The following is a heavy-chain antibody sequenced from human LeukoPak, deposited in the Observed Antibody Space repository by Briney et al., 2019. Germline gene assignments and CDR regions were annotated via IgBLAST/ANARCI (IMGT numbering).Heavy chain of an antibody. CDR3: ARGAYFEWLLSYSDS. D-gene: IGHD3-9*01. CDR1: GFTFSSYW. CDR2: INSDGSST. V-gene: IGHV3-74*01. J-gene: IGHJ4*02. Sequence: GGSLRLSCAASGFTFSSYWMDWVGQAPGKGLVWFSRINSDGSSTIYADSVKVRFTISRDNAKNTLYLQMNSLRAEDTAVYYCARGAYFEWLLSYSDSWGQGTLVTVSS.